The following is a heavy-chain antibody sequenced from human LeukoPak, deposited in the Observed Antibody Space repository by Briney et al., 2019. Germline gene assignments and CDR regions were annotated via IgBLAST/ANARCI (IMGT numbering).Heavy chain of an antibody. V-gene: IGHV4-59*08. CDR2: IYYSGST. CDR3: ARVDSSDAGNFDY. CDR1: GGSINDYY. D-gene: IGHD2-15*01. J-gene: IGHJ4*02. Sequence: SETLSLTCTVSGGSINDYYWSWIRQPPGKGLEWIAWIYYSGSTNYNPSLKSRVTISVNTSKNQFSLELTSVTAADTAVYYCARVDSSDAGNFDYWGQGTLVTVSS.